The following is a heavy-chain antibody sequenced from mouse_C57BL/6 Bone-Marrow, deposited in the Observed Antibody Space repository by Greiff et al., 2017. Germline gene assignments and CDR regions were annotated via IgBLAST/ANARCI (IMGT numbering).Heavy chain of an antibody. CDR3: AKRASWLRGFDY. Sequence: QVQLQQPGAELVKPGASVKLSCKASGYTFTSYWMPWVKQRPGQGLEWIGMIHPNSGSTNYNEKFKSKATLTVDKSSSTAYMQLSSLTSEDSAVYYCAKRASWLRGFDYWGQGTLVTVSA. V-gene: IGHV1-64*01. CDR2: IHPNSGST. D-gene: IGHD2-2*01. CDR1: GYTFTSYW. J-gene: IGHJ3*01.